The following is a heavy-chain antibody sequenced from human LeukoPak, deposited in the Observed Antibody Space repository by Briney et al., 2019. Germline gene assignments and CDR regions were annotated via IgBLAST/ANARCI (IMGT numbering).Heavy chain of an antibody. CDR3: VRDGEYSHGIDFDY. Sequence: PGGSLRLSCAASGFTLSNSWMHWVRQAPGKGLVWVSRTNGDGSDTSYADSVKGRFTISRDSATNTLYLQMNSLRAEDTAIYYCVRDGEYSHGIDFDYWGQGTLVTVPP. CDR2: TNGDGSDT. J-gene: IGHJ4*02. D-gene: IGHD5-18*01. CDR1: GFTLSNSW. V-gene: IGHV3-74*01.